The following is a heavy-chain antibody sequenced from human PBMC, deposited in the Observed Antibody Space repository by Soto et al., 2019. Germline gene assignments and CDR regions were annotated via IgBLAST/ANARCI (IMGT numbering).Heavy chain of an antibody. CDR3: ARDAVAAAGPVRYFDL. V-gene: IGHV4-31*03. CDR1: GGSISSGGYY. J-gene: IGHJ2*01. D-gene: IGHD6-13*01. Sequence: QVQLQESGPGLVKPSQTLSLTCTVYGGSISSGGYYWSWIRQHPGKGLEWIGYIYYSGSTYYNPSLKSRVTISVDTSKNQFSLKLSSVTAADTAVYYCARDAVAAAGPVRYFDLWGRGTLVTVSS. CDR2: IYYSGST.